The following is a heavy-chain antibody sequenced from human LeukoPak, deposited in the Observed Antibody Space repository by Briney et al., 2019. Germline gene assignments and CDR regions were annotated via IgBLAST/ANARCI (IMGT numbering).Heavy chain of an antibody. CDR2: VIPISGTT. J-gene: IGHJ4*02. CDR1: GGTFSSYV. CDR3: ARAGEYCSGSSCYSGVYFDY. D-gene: IGHD2-15*01. Sequence: VASVKVSCKASGGTFSSYVFSWVRQAPGEGLEWMGGVIPISGTTTYAQKFQGRVTITADELTSTAYMELSSLRSEDTAMYFCARAGEYCSGSSCYSGVYFDYWGQGALVTVSS. V-gene: IGHV1-69*13.